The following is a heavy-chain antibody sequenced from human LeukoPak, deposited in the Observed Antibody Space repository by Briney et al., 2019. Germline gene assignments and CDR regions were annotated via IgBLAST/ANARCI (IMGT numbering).Heavy chain of an antibody. CDR1: GFTFSSYE. V-gene: IGHV3-48*03. J-gene: IGHJ4*02. CDR2: INSSASTI. Sequence: GGSLRLSCAASGFTFSSYEMNWVRQAPGKGLEWVSYINSSASTIYIADSVKGRFTISRDNAKNSLYLQMNSLRAEDTAVYYCARGYAGTLFYWGQGTLVTVSS. CDR3: ARGYAGTLFY. D-gene: IGHD4-23*01.